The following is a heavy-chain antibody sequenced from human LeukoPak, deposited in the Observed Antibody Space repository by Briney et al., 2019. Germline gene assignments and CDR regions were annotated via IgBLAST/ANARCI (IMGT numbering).Heavy chain of an antibody. CDR3: ASLESDN. D-gene: IGHD3-3*01. V-gene: IGHV1-2*02. CDR1: GYTLTGFY. CDR2: INPNSGDT. J-gene: IGHJ4*02. Sequence: ASVKVSCKASGYTLTGFYIHWVRQAPGQGLEWMGWINPNSGDTHYAQKFQGKATMTRDTSISTADMELSRLRSDDTAVYYCASLESDNWGQGTLVTVSS.